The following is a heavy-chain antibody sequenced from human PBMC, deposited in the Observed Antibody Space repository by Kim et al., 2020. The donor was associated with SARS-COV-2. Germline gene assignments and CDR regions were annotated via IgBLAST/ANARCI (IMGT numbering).Heavy chain of an antibody. Sequence: SETLSLTCAVYGGSFSGYYWSWIRQPPGKGLEWIGEINHSGSTNYNPSLKSRVTISVDTSKNQFSLKLSSVTAADTAVYYCARGTGLPLRGYSYGFAVLTFDYWGQGTLVTVSS. CDR3: ARGTGLPLRGYSYGFAVLTFDY. CDR1: GGSFSGYY. J-gene: IGHJ4*02. V-gene: IGHV4-34*01. CDR2: INHSGST. D-gene: IGHD5-18*01.